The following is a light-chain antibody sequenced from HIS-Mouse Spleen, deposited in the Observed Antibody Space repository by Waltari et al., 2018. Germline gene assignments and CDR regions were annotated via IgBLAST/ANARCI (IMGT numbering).Light chain of an antibody. CDR3: CSYAGSYTLV. CDR2: DVS. CDR1: SSDVGGSNY. Sequence: QSALTQPRSVSGSPGQSVTISCTGTSSDVGGSNYLSWYQQHPGKAPKLRIYDVSKRPSGVPDRFSGSKSGNTASLTISGLQAEDEADYYCCSYAGSYTLVFGGGTKLTVL. J-gene: IGLJ2*01. V-gene: IGLV2-11*01.